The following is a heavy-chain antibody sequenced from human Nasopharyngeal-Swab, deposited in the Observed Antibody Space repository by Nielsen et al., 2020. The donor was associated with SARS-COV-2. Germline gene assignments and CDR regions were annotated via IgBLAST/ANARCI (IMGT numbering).Heavy chain of an antibody. J-gene: IGHJ4*02. V-gene: IGHV4-59*08. CDR2: IYYSGST. CDR1: GGSISSYY. CDR3: ARLEYYFDY. Sequence: SQTLSLTCTVSGGSISSYYWSWIRQPPGKGLEWIGYIYYSGSTNYNPSLKSRVTISVDTSKNQFSLKLSSVTAADTAVYYCARLEYYFDYWGQGTLVTVSS.